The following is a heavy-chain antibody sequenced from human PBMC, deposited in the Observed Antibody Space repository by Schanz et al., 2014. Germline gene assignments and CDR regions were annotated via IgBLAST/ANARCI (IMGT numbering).Heavy chain of an antibody. CDR1: GFSIRNHD. CDR2: IGTAGDT. J-gene: IGHJ4*02. D-gene: IGHD4-17*01. Sequence: EVQLVESGGGLVQPGGSLRLSCAASGFSIRNHDMHWVRQATGAGLEWVSAIGTAGDTFYLDSVKGRFTISRENAKNSLYLQVISLRAGDTAVYYCARPRSDYGEVDYWGQGTLVTVSS. CDR3: ARPRSDYGEVDY. V-gene: IGHV3-13*04.